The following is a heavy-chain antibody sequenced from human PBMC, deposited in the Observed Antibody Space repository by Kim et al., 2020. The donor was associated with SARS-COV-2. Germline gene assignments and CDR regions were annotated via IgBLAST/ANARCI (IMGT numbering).Heavy chain of an antibody. CDR2: IYYSGST. CDR3: ARGYYTGPDYYYYGMDV. CDR1: GGSISSGGYY. J-gene: IGHJ6*02. Sequence: SETLSLTCTVSGGSISSGGYYWSWIRQHPGKGLEWIGYIYYSGSTYYNPSLKSRVTISVDTSKNQFSLKLSSVTAADTAVYYCARGYYTGPDYYYYGMDVWGQGTTVTVSS. D-gene: IGHD3-3*01. V-gene: IGHV4-31*03.